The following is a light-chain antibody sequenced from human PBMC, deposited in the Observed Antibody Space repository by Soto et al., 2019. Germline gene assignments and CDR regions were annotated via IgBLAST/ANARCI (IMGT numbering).Light chain of an antibody. CDR3: QQYGDSIT. J-gene: IGKJ4*01. CDR2: DAV. CDR1: QTVTSSY. V-gene: IGKV3-20*01. Sequence: VLTQSPGSLSLSPGERATVSCRASQTVTSSYLAWYQQRPGQAPQLLIYDAVKRATGIPDRFSGSESGRDYTLTISRLEPEDAAVYYCQQYGDSITFGGGTKVEIK.